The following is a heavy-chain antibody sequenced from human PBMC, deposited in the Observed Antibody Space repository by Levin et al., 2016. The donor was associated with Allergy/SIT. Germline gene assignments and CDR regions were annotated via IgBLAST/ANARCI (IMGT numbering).Heavy chain of an antibody. Sequence: GESLKISCAASGFTFSDYGMHWVRQAPGKGLEWVAFMQCDGSDKYCEDSAKGRFTISRDNSKNTLYLQMNSLRAEDTAVYYCAKDDYYYYGMDVWGQGTTVTVSS. V-gene: IGHV3-30*02. CDR3: AKDDYYYYGMDV. CDR2: MQCDGSDK. CDR1: GFTFSDYG. J-gene: IGHJ6*02.